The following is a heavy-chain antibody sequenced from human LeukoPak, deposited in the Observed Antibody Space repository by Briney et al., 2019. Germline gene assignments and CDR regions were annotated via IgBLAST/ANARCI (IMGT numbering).Heavy chain of an antibody. V-gene: IGHV4-31*03. Sequence: SETLSLTCTVSGGSISSGGYYWSWIRQHPGKGLEWIGYIYYSGSTYYNPSLKSRVTISVDTSKNQFSLKLSSVTAADTAVYYCARDDDSSGYYYFDYWGQGTLVTVSS. CDR1: GGSISSGGYY. J-gene: IGHJ4*02. D-gene: IGHD3-22*01. CDR2: IYYSGST. CDR3: ARDDDSSGYYYFDY.